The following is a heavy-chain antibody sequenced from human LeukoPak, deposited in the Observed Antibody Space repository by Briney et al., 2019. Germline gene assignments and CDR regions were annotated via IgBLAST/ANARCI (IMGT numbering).Heavy chain of an antibody. D-gene: IGHD1-14*01. J-gene: IGHJ6*02. Sequence: SETLSLTRTVSGGSMTSGDYYWSWIRQPPGKGLELIGYIYYSGSTYYNPSLKSRVTISVDSSKNQFSLKLSSVTAADTAVYYCSTGDNYYYDGMDVWGQGTTFTVSS. V-gene: IGHV4-30-4*01. CDR3: STGDNYYYDGMDV. CDR1: GGSMTSGDYY. CDR2: IYYSGST.